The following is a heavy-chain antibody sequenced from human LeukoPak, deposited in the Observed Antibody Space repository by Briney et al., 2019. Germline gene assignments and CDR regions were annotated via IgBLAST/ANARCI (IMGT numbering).Heavy chain of an antibody. CDR2: MNPNSGNT. V-gene: IGHV1-8*01. CDR3: ARGQTQYDILTGYYIDNWFDP. Sequence: ASVKVSCKASGYTFTSYDINWVRQATGQGLEWMGWMNPNSGNTGYAQKFQGRVTMTRNTSISTAYMELSSLRSEDTAVYYCARGQTQYDILTGYYIDNWFDPWGQGTLVTVSS. J-gene: IGHJ5*02. D-gene: IGHD3-9*01. CDR1: GYTFTSYD.